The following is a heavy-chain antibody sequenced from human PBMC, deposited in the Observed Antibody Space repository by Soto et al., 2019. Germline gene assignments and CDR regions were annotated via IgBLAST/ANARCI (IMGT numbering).Heavy chain of an antibody. CDR1: GFTVTNKY. CDR2: IYSGGAT. J-gene: IGHJ2*01. CDR3: ARVDYGDYGWYFDL. Sequence: GGSLRLSCAASGFTVTNKYMTWVRQAPGKGLEWVSLIYSGGATSYADSVKGRFTISRDNSKDILYLQVNSLRAEDTAVYYCARVDYGDYGWYFDLWGRGTLVTVSS. D-gene: IGHD4-17*01. V-gene: IGHV3-53*01.